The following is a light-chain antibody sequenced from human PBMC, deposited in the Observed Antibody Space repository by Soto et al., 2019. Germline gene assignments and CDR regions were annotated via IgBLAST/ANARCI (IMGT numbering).Light chain of an antibody. J-gene: IGKJ1*01. CDR2: GAS. CDR1: HSVSSSY. CDR3: QQYGSSPRT. Sequence: EIVLTQSPGTLSLSPGERATLSCRASHSVSSSYLAWYQQKPGQAPRLLIYGASSRATGIPDRFSGSGSGTDITLTISILEPEDFAVYYCQQYGSSPRTFGQGTKVEIK. V-gene: IGKV3-20*01.